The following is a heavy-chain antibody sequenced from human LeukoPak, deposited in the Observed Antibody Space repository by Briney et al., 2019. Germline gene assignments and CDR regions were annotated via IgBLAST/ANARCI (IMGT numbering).Heavy chain of an antibody. CDR3: AKGPYYYDSSGYYPAYYYYMDV. Sequence: PGGSLRLSCAASGFTFDDYAMHWVRQAPGKGLEWVSLISGDGGSTYYADSVKGRFTISRDNSKNSLYLQMNSLRTEDTALYCCAKGPYYYDSSGYYPAYYYYMDVWGKGTTVTVSS. CDR2: ISGDGGST. CDR1: GFTFDDYA. J-gene: IGHJ6*03. V-gene: IGHV3-43*02. D-gene: IGHD3-22*01.